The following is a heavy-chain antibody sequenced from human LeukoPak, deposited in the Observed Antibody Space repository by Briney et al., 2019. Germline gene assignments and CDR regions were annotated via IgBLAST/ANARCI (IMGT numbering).Heavy chain of an antibody. Sequence: ASVKVSCKASGYTFTGYYIHWVRQAPGQGLECMGCINPDSGGTNYVQRFQGRVSMTRDTSIATAYLELSSLTSDDTAVYYCARDRGNYYASGSYYAPWGQGTLVTVSS. CDR1: GYTFTGYY. V-gene: IGHV1-2*02. J-gene: IGHJ5*02. D-gene: IGHD3-10*01. CDR2: INPDSGGT. CDR3: ARDRGNYYASGSYYAP.